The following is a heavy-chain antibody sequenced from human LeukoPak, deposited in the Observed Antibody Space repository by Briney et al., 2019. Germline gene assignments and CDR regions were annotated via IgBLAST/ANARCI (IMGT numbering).Heavy chain of an antibody. CDR1: GFTFSSYD. D-gene: IGHD5-18*01. V-gene: IGHV3-30*02. CDR2: IRYDGSNK. Sequence: GGSLRLSCAASGFTFSSYDMHWVRQAPGKGLEWVALIRYDGSNKYYADSVKGRFTISRDNFKNTLYLQMNSLRAEDTAVYYCAKDMTGYSYGSPVGVVDYWGQGTLVTVSS. CDR3: AKDMTGYSYGSPVGVVDY. J-gene: IGHJ4*02.